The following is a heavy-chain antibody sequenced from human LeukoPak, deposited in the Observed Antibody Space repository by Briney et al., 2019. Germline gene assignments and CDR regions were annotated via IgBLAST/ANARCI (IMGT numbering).Heavy chain of an antibody. V-gene: IGHV3-74*01. J-gene: IGHJ4*02. CDR1: GFTFSSYW. D-gene: IGHD3-22*01. CDR2: INGDGRNI. CDR3: ARDSDYYDSSGYYY. Sequence: GGSLRLSCVASGFTFSSYWMHWVRQDPRKGLVWVSRINGDGRNINYADSVRGRFTISRDNAKNTLYLQMNTLRVEDTAVYYCARDSDYYDSSGYYYWGQGTLVTVSS.